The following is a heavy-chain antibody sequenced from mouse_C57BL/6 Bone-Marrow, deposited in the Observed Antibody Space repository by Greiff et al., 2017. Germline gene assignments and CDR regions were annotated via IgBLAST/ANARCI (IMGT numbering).Heavy chain of an antibody. CDR2: IYPRSGNT. Sequence: VHLVESGAELARPGASVKLSCKASGYTFTSYGISWVKQRTGQGLEWIGEIYPRSGNTYYNEKFKGKATLTADKSSSTAYMELRSLTSEDSAVYFCARTSYYYGSSYLDYWGQGTTLTVSS. J-gene: IGHJ2*01. CDR3: ARTSYYYGSSYLDY. CDR1: GYTFTSYG. V-gene: IGHV1-81*01. D-gene: IGHD1-1*01.